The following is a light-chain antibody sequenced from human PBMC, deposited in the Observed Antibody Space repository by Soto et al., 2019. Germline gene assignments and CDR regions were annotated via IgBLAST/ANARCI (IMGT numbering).Light chain of an antibody. Sequence: QSVLTQPPSVSGAPGQRVTISCTGSSSNIGAGYDVHWYQLLPGTAPKLLIYGNSNRPSGVPDRFSGSKSGTSASLAITGLQAEDEADYYCQSDDSSLSVLFGGGTKVTVL. CDR3: QSDDSSLSVL. CDR1: SSNIGAGYD. V-gene: IGLV1-40*01. J-gene: IGLJ2*01. CDR2: GNS.